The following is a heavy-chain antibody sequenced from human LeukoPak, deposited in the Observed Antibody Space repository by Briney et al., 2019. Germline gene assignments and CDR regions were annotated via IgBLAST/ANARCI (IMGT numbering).Heavy chain of an antibody. V-gene: IGHV3-30-3*01. Sequence: GSLRLSCAASGFTFSSYAMHWVRQAPGKGLEWVAVISYDGSNKYYADSVKGRFTISRDNSKNTLYLQMNSLRAEDTAVYYCARGGRTMIVVVMDYWGQGTLVTVSS. J-gene: IGHJ4*02. D-gene: IGHD3-22*01. CDR3: ARGGRTMIVVVMDY. CDR2: ISYDGSNK. CDR1: GFTFSSYA.